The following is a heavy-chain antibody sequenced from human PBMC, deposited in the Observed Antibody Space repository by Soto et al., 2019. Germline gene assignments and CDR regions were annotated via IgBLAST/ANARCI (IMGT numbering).Heavy chain of an antibody. J-gene: IGHJ3*02. CDR3: AKVITMIVVVIPDAFDI. CDR2: ISYDGSNK. D-gene: IGHD3-22*01. V-gene: IGHV3-30*18. CDR1: GFTFSSYG. Sequence: GGSLRLSCAASGFTFSSYGMHWVRQAPGKGLEWVAVISYDGSNKYYADSVKGRLTISRDNSKNTLYLQMNSLRAEDTAVYYCAKVITMIVVVIPDAFDIWGQGTMVTVSS.